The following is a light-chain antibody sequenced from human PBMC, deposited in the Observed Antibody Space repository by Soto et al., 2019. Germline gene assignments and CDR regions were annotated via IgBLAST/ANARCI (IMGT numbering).Light chain of an antibody. CDR3: QSYDNSLSGSRYV. Sequence: QSVLTQPPSVSGAPGQRVTISCTGSSSNIGAGYDVHWYQQLPGAAPKLLIYANTDRPSGVPDRFSGSKSGTSASLAITGLRAEDEADYYCQSYDNSLSGSRYVFGTGTKVTVL. J-gene: IGLJ1*01. V-gene: IGLV1-40*01. CDR1: SSNIGAGYD. CDR2: ANT.